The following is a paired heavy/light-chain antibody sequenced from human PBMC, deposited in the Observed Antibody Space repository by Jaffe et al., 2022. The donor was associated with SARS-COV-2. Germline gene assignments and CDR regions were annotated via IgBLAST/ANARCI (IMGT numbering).Heavy chain of an antibody. CDR1: GLNVDADY. CDR3: ARLGNSRTGAGYAKWNFDL. V-gene: IGHV3-53*01. CDR2: SYIGGNS. D-gene: IGHD3-16*01. Sequence: EEQLAESGGGLIQPGESRRLSCAASGLNVDADYLAWVRQAPGKGLEWLSTSYIGGNSYYADSVKGRFATFRDLGDRTTVYLQMDRLRVDDTAVYYCARLGNSRTGAGYAKWNFDLWGRGTLVTVSS. J-gene: IGHJ2*01.
Light chain of an antibody. CDR3: QSYDSSVDGYV. J-gene: IGLJ2*01. CDR1: RSNIGADFD. Sequence: QSLLTQPPSVSGAPGRRVIISCTGGRSNIGADFDVNWYQQVSGSAPKLLIYGDDNRPSGVPDRFSGSKSGTSASLAISGLQAEDEADYYCQSYDSSVDGYVFGGGTKLTVL. CDR2: GDD. V-gene: IGLV1-40*01.